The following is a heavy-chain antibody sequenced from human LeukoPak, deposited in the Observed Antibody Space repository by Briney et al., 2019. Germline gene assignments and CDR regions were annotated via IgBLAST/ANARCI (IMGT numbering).Heavy chain of an antibody. CDR1: GFTFSNYE. D-gene: IGHD2-15*01. CDR2: ISSSGSTI. J-gene: IGHJ3*02. CDR3: ARDVSGNDAFDI. V-gene: IGHV3-48*03. Sequence: PGGSLRLSCAASGFTFSNYEMNWVRQAPGKGLEWVSYISSSGSTIYYADSVKGRFTISRDNAKNSLYLQMNSLRAEDTAVYYCARDVSGNDAFDIWGQGTMVTVSS.